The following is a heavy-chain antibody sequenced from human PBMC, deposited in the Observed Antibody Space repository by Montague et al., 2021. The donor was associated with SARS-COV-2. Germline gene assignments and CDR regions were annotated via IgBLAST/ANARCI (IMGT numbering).Heavy chain of an antibody. J-gene: IGHJ4*01. D-gene: IGHD4-17*01. CDR1: GDSISSSPYY. CDR3: ARLSEVTTGFDN. CDR2: INYGGTT. V-gene: IGHV4-39*01. Sequence: SETLSLTCTVSGDSISSSPYYWGWIRQPPGKGLEWIGNINYGGTTYYNPSLRSRVTIPLDTSRDQFSLKLNSVTAADTAVYYCARLSEVTTGFDNWGHGTLVTVSS.